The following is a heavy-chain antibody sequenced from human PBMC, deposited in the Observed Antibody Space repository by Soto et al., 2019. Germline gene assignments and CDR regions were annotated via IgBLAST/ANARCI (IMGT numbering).Heavy chain of an antibody. Sequence: QLLLQESGPGLVKPSETLSLTCTVSGDAVSNSGYYWGWIRQSPGKLLAWIGSVSCSGSNYYNLSLRCGGSFPLHTSKTLISLKMRYVAAADTAVYSCARVSTWQWSECFDPWGQRPLVTVS. CDR2: VSCSGSN. J-gene: IGHJ5*02. CDR3: ARVSTWQWSECFDP. D-gene: IGHD6-13*01. CDR1: GDAVSNSGYY. V-gene: IGHV4-39*01.